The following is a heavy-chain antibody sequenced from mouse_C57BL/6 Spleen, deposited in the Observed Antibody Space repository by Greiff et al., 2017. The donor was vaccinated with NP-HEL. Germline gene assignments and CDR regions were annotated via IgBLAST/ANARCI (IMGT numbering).Heavy chain of an antibody. D-gene: IGHD1-1*01. V-gene: IGHV5-17*01. J-gene: IGHJ2*01. CDR2: ISSGSSTI. CDR3: ARRTTVVAYYFDY. CDR1: GFTFSDYG. Sequence: VMLVESGGGLVKPGGSLKLSCAASGFTFSDYGMHWVRQAPEKGLEWVAYISSGSSTIYYADTVKGRFTISRDNAKNTLFLQMTSLRSEDTAMYYCARRTTVVAYYFDYWGQGTTLTVSS.